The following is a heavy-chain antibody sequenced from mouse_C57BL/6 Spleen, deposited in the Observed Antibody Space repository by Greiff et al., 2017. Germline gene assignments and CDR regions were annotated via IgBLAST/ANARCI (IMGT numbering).Heavy chain of an antibody. J-gene: IGHJ2*01. D-gene: IGHD4-1*01. V-gene: IGHV10-3*01. CDR3: VGEGNWDRYFDY. CDR2: IRSKSSNYAT. CDR1: GFTFNTYA. Sequence: EVQLQESGGGLVQPKGSLKLSCAASGFTFNTYAMHWVRQAPGKGLEWVARIRSKSSNYATYYADSVKDRFTISRDDSQSMLYLQMNNRKTEDTAMYYCVGEGNWDRYFDYWGQGTTLTVSS.